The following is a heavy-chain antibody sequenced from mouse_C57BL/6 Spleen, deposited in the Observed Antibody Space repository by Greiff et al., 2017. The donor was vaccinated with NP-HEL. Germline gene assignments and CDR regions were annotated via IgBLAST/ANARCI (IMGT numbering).Heavy chain of an antibody. CDR1: GYSITSGYY. CDR3: ARGYYYGSFFDY. D-gene: IGHD1-1*01. J-gene: IGHJ2*01. CDR2: ISYDGSN. Sequence: VQLKESGPGLVKPSQSLSLTCSVTGYSITSGYYWNWIRQFPGNKLEWMGYISYDGSNNYNPSLKNRISITRDTSKNQFFLKLNSVTTEDTATYYCARGYYYGSFFDYWGQGTTLTVSS. V-gene: IGHV3-6*01.